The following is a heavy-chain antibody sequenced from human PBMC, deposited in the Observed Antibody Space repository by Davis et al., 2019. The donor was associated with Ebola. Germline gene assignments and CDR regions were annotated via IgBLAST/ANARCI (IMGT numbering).Heavy chain of an antibody. CDR2: INAGNGNT. Sequence: SVPVSCLASVYTFTSYAMHWVRQAPEQRLEWMGWINAGNGNTKYSQKFQGRVTITRDTSASTAYMELSSLRSEDTAVYYCATGGGCSGGSCYSKFDYWGQGTLVTVSS. D-gene: IGHD2-15*01. CDR3: ATGGGCSGGSCYSKFDY. CDR1: VYTFTSYA. V-gene: IGHV1-3*01. J-gene: IGHJ4*02.